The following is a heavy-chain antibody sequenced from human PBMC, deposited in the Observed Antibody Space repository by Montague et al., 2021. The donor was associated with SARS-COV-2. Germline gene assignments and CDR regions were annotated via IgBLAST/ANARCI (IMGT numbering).Heavy chain of an antibody. CDR1: GDSVSSNLAT. V-gene: IGHV6-1*01. CDR2: TYCRPKWYN. D-gene: IGHD1-26*01. CDR3: ARTSASSDY. Sequence: AISGDSVSSNLATWNWIRQSPSRGLEWLGRTYCRPKWYNDYAVSVKSRITINPDTSKNQISLQLNSVTPEDTAVYYCARTSASSDYWGQGTLVTVSS. J-gene: IGHJ4*02.